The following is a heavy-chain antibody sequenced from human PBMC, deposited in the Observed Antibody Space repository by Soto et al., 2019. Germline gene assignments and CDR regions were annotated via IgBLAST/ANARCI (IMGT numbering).Heavy chain of an antibody. V-gene: IGHV4-30-2*01. CDR2: IYHSGST. J-gene: IGHJ5*02. CDR1: YGSISSGGYS. Sequence: SQTLSVTCAVSYGSISSGGYSLSFIQQPPLKVLEWIGYIYHSGSTYYNPSLKSRVTISVDRSKNQFSLKLSSVTAADTAVYYCARAGDCSGGSCYSMAWFDTWGQGTLVTVSS. D-gene: IGHD2-15*01. CDR3: ARAGDCSGGSCYSMAWFDT.